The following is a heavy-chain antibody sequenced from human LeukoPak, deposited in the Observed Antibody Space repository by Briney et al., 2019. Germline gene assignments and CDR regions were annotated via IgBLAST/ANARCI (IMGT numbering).Heavy chain of an antibody. CDR1: GFTFSSYS. D-gene: IGHD4-23*01. V-gene: IGHV3-48*01. J-gene: IGHJ4*02. CDR2: ISSSSSTI. CDR3: ARGSRYGGNSGMGY. Sequence: GGSLRLSCAASGFTFSSYSMNWVRQAPGKGLEWVSYISSSSSTIYYADSVKGRFTISRDNAKNSLYLQMNSLRAEDTAVYYCARGSRYGGNSGMGYWGQGTLVTVSS.